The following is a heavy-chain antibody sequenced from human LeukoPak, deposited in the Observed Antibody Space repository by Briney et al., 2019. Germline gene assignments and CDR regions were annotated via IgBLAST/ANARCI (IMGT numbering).Heavy chain of an antibody. CDR3: ARDLDESWPGGAFDI. D-gene: IGHD3-3*01. J-gene: IGHJ3*02. CDR1: GYTFTGYY. Sequence: ASVTVSFMASGYTFTGYYMHWVRQAPGQGLEWMGWINPNSGGTNYVQKFQGRATITRETYNGTAYMEVNRLRADDTAVYFCARDLDESWPGGAFDIWGQGRMVTVSS. V-gene: IGHV1-2*02. CDR2: INPNSGGT.